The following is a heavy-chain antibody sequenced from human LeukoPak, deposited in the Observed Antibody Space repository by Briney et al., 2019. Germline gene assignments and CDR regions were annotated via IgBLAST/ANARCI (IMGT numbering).Heavy chain of an antibody. D-gene: IGHD3-22*01. J-gene: IGHJ3*02. V-gene: IGHV3-23*01. Sequence: GGSLRLSCAASGFTFSSYAMSWVRQAPGKGLEWVSAISGSGGSTYYADSVKGRFTISRDNSKNTLYLQMNSLRAEDTAVYYCAKDYYDSSGYYDWAFDIWGQGTMVTVSS. CDR3: AKDYYDSSGYYDWAFDI. CDR2: ISGSGGST. CDR1: GFTFSSYA.